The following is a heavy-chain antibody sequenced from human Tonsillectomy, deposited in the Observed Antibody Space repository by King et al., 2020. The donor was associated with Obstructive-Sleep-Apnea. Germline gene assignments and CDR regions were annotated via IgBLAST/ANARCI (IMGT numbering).Heavy chain of an antibody. CDR1: GYSFTTYW. V-gene: IGHV5-10-1*01. CDR3: ARSGYNYGSIYYAMDV. Sequence: QLVQSGAEVKKPGESLMISCKGSGYSFTTYWITWVRQMPGKGLEWMGRIDPSDSYTNNNPSFQGHVTLSADKSISTAYLQWSSLKASDTAMYYCARSGYNYGSIYYAMDVWGQGTTVTVSS. J-gene: IGHJ6*02. CDR2: IDPSDSYT. D-gene: IGHD5-18*01.